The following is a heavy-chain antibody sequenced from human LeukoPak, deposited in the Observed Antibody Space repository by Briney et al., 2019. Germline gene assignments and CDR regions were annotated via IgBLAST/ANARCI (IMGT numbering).Heavy chain of an antibody. CDR1: GFTFSSYG. Sequence: TGGSLRLSCAASGFTFSSYGMHWVRQAPGKGLEWVAVIWYDGSNKYYADSVKGRFSISRDNSKNTLYLQMNSLRAEDTAVYYCARDESIAAYVYWGQGTLVTVSS. D-gene: IGHD6-6*01. CDR3: ARDESIAAYVY. J-gene: IGHJ4*02. V-gene: IGHV3-33*01. CDR2: IWYDGSNK.